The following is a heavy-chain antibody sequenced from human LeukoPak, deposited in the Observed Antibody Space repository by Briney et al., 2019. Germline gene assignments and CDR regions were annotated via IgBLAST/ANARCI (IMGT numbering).Heavy chain of an antibody. D-gene: IGHD6-19*01. Sequence: ASVKVSCKASGYTFTSYGISWVRQATGQGLEWMGWMKPNTGNTGYAQKFQGRVTMTRNASISTAYMELSRLRSDDTAVFYCATSSGWKSNIDYWGQGTLVTVSS. CDR3: ATSSGWKSNIDY. J-gene: IGHJ4*02. CDR1: GYTFTSYG. CDR2: MKPNTGNT. V-gene: IGHV1-8*02.